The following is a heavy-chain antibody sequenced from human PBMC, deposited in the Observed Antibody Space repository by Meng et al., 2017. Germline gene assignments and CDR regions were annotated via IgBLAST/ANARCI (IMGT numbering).Heavy chain of an antibody. CDR2: IYHSGST. J-gene: IGHJ4*02. CDR1: GYSISSGYY. CDR3: ANTPYGYGYSDLTFEPRGDY. Sequence: SETLSLTCTVSGYSISSGYYWGWIRQPPGKGLEWIGSIYHSGSTYYNPSLKSLVTISVDTSKNQFSLKLSSVTAADTAVYYCANTPYGYGYSDLTFEPRGDYWGQGTLVTVSS. D-gene: IGHD5-18*01. V-gene: IGHV4-38-2*02.